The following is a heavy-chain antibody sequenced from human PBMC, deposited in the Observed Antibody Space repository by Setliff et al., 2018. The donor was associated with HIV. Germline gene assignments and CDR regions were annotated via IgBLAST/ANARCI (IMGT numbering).Heavy chain of an antibody. J-gene: IGHJ3*02. CDR3: VRDTMYAFDI. Sequence: PGGSLRLSCAASGFIFRGYSLNWVRQAPGKGLEWVSYISSSSNYIYYADSVRCRFTVSRDNAKNSVYLQMNSLSAEDTGIYYCVRDTMYAFDIWGQGTMVTVS. CDR2: ISSSSNYI. V-gene: IGHV3-21*01. CDR1: GFIFRGYS.